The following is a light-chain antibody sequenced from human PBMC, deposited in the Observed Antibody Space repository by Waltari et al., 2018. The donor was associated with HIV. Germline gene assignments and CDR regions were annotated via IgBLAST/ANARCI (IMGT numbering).Light chain of an antibody. CDR2: KDS. CDR1: GLSKQY. V-gene: IGLV3-25*03. CDR3: QSADASETFLWV. Sequence: SYELTQTPSVSVSPGQTARITCSGDGLSKQYTYWYQQRPGQAPVLVIYKDSERPSGIPERYSGSSSGTTVTLTISGVQAEDEADYYCQSADASETFLWVFGGGTKVTVL. J-gene: IGLJ3*02.